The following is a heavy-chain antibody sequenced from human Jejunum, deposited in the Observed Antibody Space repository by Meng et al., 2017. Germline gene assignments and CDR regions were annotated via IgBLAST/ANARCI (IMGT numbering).Heavy chain of an antibody. CDR1: GVSVSSYY. Sequence: QVQLQESGPGLVRPSETLSLTCSGSGVSVSSYYWSWIRQPPGKGLEWIGRLYDSGTTSYNPSLKSRVTISADTSRNQLSLRLTSVTAADTAIYYCARRGFLDYWGQGILVTVSS. D-gene: IGHD3-10*01. V-gene: IGHV4-59*08. J-gene: IGHJ4*02. CDR3: ARRGFLDY. CDR2: LYDSGTT.